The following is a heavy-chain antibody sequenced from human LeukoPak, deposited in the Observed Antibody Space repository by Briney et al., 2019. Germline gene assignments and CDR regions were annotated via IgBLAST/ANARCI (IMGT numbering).Heavy chain of an antibody. Sequence: SGPTLVNPTQTLTLTCTFSGFSLSTSGMRVSWIRQPPGKALVWLARIDWDDDKFYSTSLKTRLTISKDTSKNQVVLTMTNMDPVDTATYYCARIQYDSSGYYFDYWGQGTLVTVSS. CDR1: GFSLSTSGMR. D-gene: IGHD3-22*01. CDR3: ARIQYDSSGYYFDY. V-gene: IGHV2-70*04. J-gene: IGHJ4*02. CDR2: IDWDDDK.